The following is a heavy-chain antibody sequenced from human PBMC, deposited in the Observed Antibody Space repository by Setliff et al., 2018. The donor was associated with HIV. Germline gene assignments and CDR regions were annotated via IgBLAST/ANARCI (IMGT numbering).Heavy chain of an antibody. V-gene: IGHV3-30*02. CDR1: GFSFSDYG. D-gene: IGHD3-10*01. CDR2: IWYDGNNI. J-gene: IGHJ6*03. CDR3: ANRYSASGNYHYSDYLDV. Sequence: PGGSLRLSCAASGFSFSDYGMHWVRQAPGKGLEWVAFIWYDGNNIKYADSVKGRFTISRDNSKNTLYLQMNSLRIEDSGAYYCANRYSASGNYHYSDYLDVWGKGTTVTVSS.